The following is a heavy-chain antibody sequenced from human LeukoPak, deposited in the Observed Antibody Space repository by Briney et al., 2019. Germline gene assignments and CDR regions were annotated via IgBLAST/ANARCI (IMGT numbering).Heavy chain of an antibody. D-gene: IGHD3-3*01. CDR2: IYSGGST. CDR3: ARRGITISGVLVYHYSGLDV. V-gene: IGHV3-66*01. CDR1: GFTVSSNY. Sequence: GGSLRLSCAASGFTVSSNYMSWVRQAPGKGLEWVSVIYSGGSTYYADSVNGRFAISRDNAKNSLYLQMGSLRAEDTAVYYCARRGITISGVLVYHYSGLDVWGQGTTVTVSS. J-gene: IGHJ6*02.